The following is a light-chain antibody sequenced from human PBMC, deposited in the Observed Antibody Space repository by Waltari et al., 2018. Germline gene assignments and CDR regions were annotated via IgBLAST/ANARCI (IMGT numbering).Light chain of an antibody. CDR1: SSDVGSYNL. Sequence: QSALTQPASVSGSPGQSITISCTGTSSDVGSYNLVSWYHQHPGKAPKLMFYEVSKRPSGVSNRFSGSKSGNTASLTIAGLQAEDEADYYCCSYAGSSFVVFGGGTKLTVL. J-gene: IGLJ2*01. CDR2: EVS. V-gene: IGLV2-23*02. CDR3: CSYAGSSFVV.